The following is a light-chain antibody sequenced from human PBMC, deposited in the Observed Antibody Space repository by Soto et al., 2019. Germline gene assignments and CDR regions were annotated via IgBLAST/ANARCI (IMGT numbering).Light chain of an antibody. CDR2: KAS. Sequence: DIQMTQSPSTLSASVGDRVTITCRASQSISSRLAWYKQKPGKAPKLLIYKASTLESGVPSRFSGSGSGTEFTLTISSLQPDDFASYYCQDYNSFPFTSGPGTKVDI. CDR3: QDYNSFPFT. J-gene: IGKJ3*01. CDR1: QSISSR. V-gene: IGKV1-5*03.